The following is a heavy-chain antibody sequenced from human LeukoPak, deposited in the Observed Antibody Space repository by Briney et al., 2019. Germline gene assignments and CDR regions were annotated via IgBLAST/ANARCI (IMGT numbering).Heavy chain of an antibody. J-gene: IGHJ4*02. CDR1: GFTFSSYA. CDR2: ISYDGSNK. D-gene: IGHD2-21*01. CDR3: ARVVVDRSFNY. Sequence: GGSLRLSCAASGFTFSSYAMYWVRQAPGKGLEWVAVISYDGSNKYYADSVKGRFTISRDNSKNTLYLQMNSLRAEDTAVYYCARVVVDRSFNYWGQGTLVTVSS. V-gene: IGHV3-30*04.